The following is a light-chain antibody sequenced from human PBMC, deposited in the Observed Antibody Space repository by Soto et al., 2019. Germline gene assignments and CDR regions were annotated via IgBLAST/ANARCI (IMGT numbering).Light chain of an antibody. J-gene: IGLJ3*02. CDR2: DVN. CDR1: SSDVGGYNY. Sequence: QSALTQPRSVSGSPGQSVTIACTGTSSDVGGYNYVSWYQQYPGKAPKFMIYDVNKRPSGVPDRFSGSKSGNTASLTISGLQDEDEADYYCCSYTGSYTWVFGGGTKLTV. CDR3: CSYTGSYTWV. V-gene: IGLV2-11*01.